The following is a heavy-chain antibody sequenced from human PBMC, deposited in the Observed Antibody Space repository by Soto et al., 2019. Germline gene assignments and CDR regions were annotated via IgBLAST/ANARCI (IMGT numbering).Heavy chain of an antibody. D-gene: IGHD3-9*01. CDR3: ARDRGDILTGYYNEGFDY. CDR2: ISYDGSNK. V-gene: IGHV3-30-3*01. Sequence: ESGGGVVQPGRSLRLSCAASGFTFSSYAMHWVRQAPGKGLEWVAVISYDGSNKYYADSVKGRFTISRDNSKNTLYLQMNSLRAEDTAVYYCARDRGDILTGYYNEGFDYWGQGTLVTVSS. J-gene: IGHJ4*02. CDR1: GFTFSSYA.